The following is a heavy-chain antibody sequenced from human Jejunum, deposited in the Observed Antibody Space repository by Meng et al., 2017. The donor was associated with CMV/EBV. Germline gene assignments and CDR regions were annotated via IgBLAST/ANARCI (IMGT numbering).Heavy chain of an antibody. Sequence: CATSGFHVSTYSMSWVRQAPGKGLEWVSSISISSYTYYADSVKGRFTISRDNAKNSLYLQMNSLRAEDTAVYYCARVVKGGNYLDYWGQGTLVTVSS. D-gene: IGHD4-23*01. CDR2: ISISSYT. V-gene: IGHV3-21*01. J-gene: IGHJ4*02. CDR1: GFHVSTYS. CDR3: ARVVKGGNYLDY.